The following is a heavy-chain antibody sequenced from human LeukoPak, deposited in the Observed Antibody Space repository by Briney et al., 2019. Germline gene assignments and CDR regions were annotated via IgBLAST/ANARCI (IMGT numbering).Heavy chain of an antibody. D-gene: IGHD3-10*01. CDR3: ARALMFYGSGSYQDY. Sequence: PGGSLRLSCAASGFTFNNYAMNWVRQAPGKGLEWVSSISGGGETTYYADSAKGRFTISRDNSQNTLYLQMNSLRAEDRAVYYCARALMFYGSGSYQDYWGQGTLVTVSS. CDR1: GFTFNNYA. V-gene: IGHV3-23*01. J-gene: IGHJ4*02. CDR2: ISGGGETT.